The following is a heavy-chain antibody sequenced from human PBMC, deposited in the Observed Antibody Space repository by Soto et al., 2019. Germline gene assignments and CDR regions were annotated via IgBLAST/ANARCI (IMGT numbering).Heavy chain of an antibody. CDR3: ARVDFKDEEEGPVLDY. D-gene: IGHD3-3*01. CDR2: MNPNRGNT. CDR1: GYTFTSYD. V-gene: IGHV1-8*01. J-gene: IGHJ4*02. Sequence: ASVKVSCKASGYTFTSYDINWVRQATGQGLEWMGWMNPNRGNTGYAQKFQGRVTMTRHTSISTAYMELSSLRSADTAVYYCARVDFKDEEEGPVLDYGGQGPRVTV.